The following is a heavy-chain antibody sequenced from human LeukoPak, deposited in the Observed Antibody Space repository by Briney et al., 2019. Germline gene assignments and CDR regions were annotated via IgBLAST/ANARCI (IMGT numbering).Heavy chain of an antibody. CDR2: ISTSGGRT. D-gene: IGHD3-22*01. CDR3: AKGGITMIVVVIQYYFDY. CDR1: GFTFSTFA. V-gene: IGHV3-23*01. J-gene: IGHJ4*02. Sequence: GGSLRLSCAASGFTFSTFAVHWVRQAPGKGLQWVSAISTSGGRTYYADSVKGRFTISRDNSKNTLYLQMNGLRGEDTAVYYCAKGGITMIVVVIQYYFDYWGQGTLVTVSS.